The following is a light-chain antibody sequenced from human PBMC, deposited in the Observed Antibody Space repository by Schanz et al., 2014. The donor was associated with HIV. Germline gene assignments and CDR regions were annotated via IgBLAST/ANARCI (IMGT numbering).Light chain of an antibody. CDR2: KIS. V-gene: IGKV1-5*03. CDR3: QQYDTFPYT. CDR1: QDIRPR. J-gene: IGKJ2*01. Sequence: DIQMTQSPSTLSASVGDTVTITCRASQDIRPRLAWYQQKPGKAPNFLISKISALGDGVPARFSGRGSGTEFTLTIDNLDPDDFAIYYCQQYDTFPYTFGQGTKLDIQ.